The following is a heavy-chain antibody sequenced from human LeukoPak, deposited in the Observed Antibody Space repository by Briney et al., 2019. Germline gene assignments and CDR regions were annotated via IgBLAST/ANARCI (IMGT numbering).Heavy chain of an antibody. Sequence: GGSLRLSCAASGITFNNAWMSWVRQAPGKGLEWVGRIKSKTDGGTTDYAAPVKGRFTISRDDSKDTLSLQMNSLRTEDTAVYYCTTERYSSSWYDAFDIWGQGTVVTVSS. CDR1: GITFNNAW. J-gene: IGHJ3*02. V-gene: IGHV3-15*01. D-gene: IGHD6-13*01. CDR3: TTERYSSSWYDAFDI. CDR2: IKSKTDGGTT.